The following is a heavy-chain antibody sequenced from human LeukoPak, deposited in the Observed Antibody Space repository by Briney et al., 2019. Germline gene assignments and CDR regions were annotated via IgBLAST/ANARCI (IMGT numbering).Heavy chain of an antibody. Sequence: GGSLRLSCAASGFTFSSYAMNWVRQAPGKGLEWVSGISGSGGSTYYADSVKGRFTISRDNSKNTLYLQMNSLRAEDTAVYYCARDRTRRPFDYWGQGTLVTVSS. J-gene: IGHJ4*02. CDR1: GFTFSSYA. D-gene: IGHD1-1*01. CDR3: ARDRTRRPFDY. V-gene: IGHV3-23*01. CDR2: ISGSGGST.